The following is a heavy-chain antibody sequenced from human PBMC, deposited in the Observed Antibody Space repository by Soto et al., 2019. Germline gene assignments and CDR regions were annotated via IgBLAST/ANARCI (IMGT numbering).Heavy chain of an antibody. D-gene: IGHD2-2*02. Sequence: ASVKVSCKASGYTFTSYGISWVRQAPGQGLEWMGWISAYNGNTNYAQKLQGRVTMTTDTSTSTAYMELRSLRSDDTAVYYCARDYDIVVVPAAISFYYYGMGVWGQGTTVTVSS. V-gene: IGHV1-18*01. CDR2: ISAYNGNT. CDR3: ARDYDIVVVPAAISFYYYGMGV. CDR1: GYTFTSYG. J-gene: IGHJ6*02.